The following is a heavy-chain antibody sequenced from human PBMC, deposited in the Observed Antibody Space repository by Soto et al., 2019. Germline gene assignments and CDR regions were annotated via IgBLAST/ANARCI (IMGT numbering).Heavy chain of an antibody. CDR3: GRDARIELWFNWFDP. Sequence: PAGSLSLSGHASGFTFSSYSMNWIRQPPGKGLEWVSSINSSSSYTYYVNSVKGRFTISRDNDKNALYLQMTSMRAEETAVYYCGRDARIELWFNWFDPWGQGTLVTVSS. J-gene: IGHJ5*02. D-gene: IGHD5-18*01. CDR1: GFTFSSYS. CDR2: INSSSSYT. V-gene: IGHV3-21*01.